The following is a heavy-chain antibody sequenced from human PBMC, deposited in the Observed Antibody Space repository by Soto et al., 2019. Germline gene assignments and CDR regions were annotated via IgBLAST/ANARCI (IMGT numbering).Heavy chain of an antibody. J-gene: IGHJ6*02. CDR2: IKSKTDGGTT. CDR1: GFTFSNAW. Sequence: GGSLRLSCAASGFTFSNAWMNWVRQAPGKGLEWVGRIKSKTDGGTTDYAAPVKGRFTISRDDSKNTLYLQMNSLKTEDTAVYYCTGTFGELSGYYYGMDVWGQGTTVTVSS. D-gene: IGHD3-16*02. CDR3: TGTFGELSGYYYGMDV. V-gene: IGHV3-15*07.